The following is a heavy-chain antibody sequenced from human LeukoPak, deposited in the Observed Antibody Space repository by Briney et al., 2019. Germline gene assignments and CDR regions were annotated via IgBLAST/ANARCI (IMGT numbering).Heavy chain of an antibody. V-gene: IGHV3-48*04. CDR1: GFTFSSYS. CDR3: ARVPTVSGGYYFDY. CDR2: ITRSGRTI. J-gene: IGHJ4*02. Sequence: GGSLRLSCAASGFTFSSYSMNWVRQAPGKGLEWVSYITRSGRTIYYADSVKVRFTISKDNAKNSLYLQMNSLRAEDTAVYYCARVPTVSGGYYFDYWGQGTLVTVSS. D-gene: IGHD2-15*01.